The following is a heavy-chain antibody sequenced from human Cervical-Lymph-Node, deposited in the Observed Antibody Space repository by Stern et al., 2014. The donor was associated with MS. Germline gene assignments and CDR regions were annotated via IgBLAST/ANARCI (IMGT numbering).Heavy chain of an antibody. D-gene: IGHD2-21*01. V-gene: IGHV1-69*06. J-gene: IGHJ6*02. CDR2: ITPLFGTT. CDR3: ARDPAVLIQGSYYGMDV. Sequence: VQLVQSGAEVKKPGSSVKVSCKASGGSFSTFAITWVRQAPGQGLEWMAGITPLFGTTNFAHKCQGRVTLTADTSTNTVYMELSSLRSDDTAVYYCARDPAVLIQGSYYGMDVWGQGTTVIVS. CDR1: GGSFSTFA.